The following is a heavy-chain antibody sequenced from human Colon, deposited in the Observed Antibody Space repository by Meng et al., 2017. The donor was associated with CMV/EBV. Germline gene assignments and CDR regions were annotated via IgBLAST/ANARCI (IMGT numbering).Heavy chain of an antibody. CDR3: AREYSSSSGRAFDI. CDR2: IYSGGSST. J-gene: IGHJ3*02. CDR1: GFTFSSYA. V-gene: IGHV3-23*03. Sequence: GESLKISCAASGFTFSSYAMSWVRQAPGKGLEWVSVIYSGGSSTYYADSVKGRFTISRDNAKNTLYLQMNSLRVEDTALYYCAREYSSSSGRAFDIWGQGTMVTVSS. D-gene: IGHD6-6*01.